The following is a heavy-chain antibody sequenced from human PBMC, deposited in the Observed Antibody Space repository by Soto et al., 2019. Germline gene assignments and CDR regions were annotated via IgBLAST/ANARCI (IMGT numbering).Heavy chain of an antibody. D-gene: IGHD6-6*01. Sequence: EVQLVESGGGLVQPGGSLRLSCAASGFTFSSYDMHWVRQATGKGLEWVSAIGTAGDTYYPGSVKGRFTISRENAKNSLYLQMNSLRAGDTAVYYCARGSIAAPSDYWCQGTLVTVSS. CDR2: IGTAGDT. J-gene: IGHJ4*02. CDR3: ARGSIAAPSDY. V-gene: IGHV3-13*04. CDR1: GFTFSSYD.